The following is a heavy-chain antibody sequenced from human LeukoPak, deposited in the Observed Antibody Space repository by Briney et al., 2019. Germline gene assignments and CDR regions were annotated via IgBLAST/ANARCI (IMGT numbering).Heavy chain of an antibody. V-gene: IGHV3-7*01. Sequence: GGSLRLSCAASGLAFSQYGMNWVRQAPGKGLEWVAGIKEDGSDKYYVDSVEGRFTISRDNARNSLYLQMSSLRPEDTAVYYCARGWPRRPPRVTWGYYYNYGMDVWGHGTTVTVSS. CDR1: GLAFSQYG. CDR2: IKEDGSDK. J-gene: IGHJ6*02. CDR3: ARGWPRRPPRVTWGYYYNYGMDV. D-gene: IGHD4-11*01.